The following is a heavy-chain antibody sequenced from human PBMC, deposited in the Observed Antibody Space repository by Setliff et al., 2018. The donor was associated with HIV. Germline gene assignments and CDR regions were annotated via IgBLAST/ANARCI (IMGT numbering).Heavy chain of an antibody. CDR1: GASISGYF. D-gene: IGHD3-22*01. J-gene: IGHJ3*01. V-gene: IGHV4-59*08. CDR3: ARHAAATISSVWYANAAFDV. Sequence: DTLSLTCTVSGASISGYFWTWMRQVPGKGLEWLGYINYSGETNYNPSLRRRVTISIDTSTNQFSLKIDSMTASDTAIYYCARHAAATISSVWYANAAFDVWGQGTGVTVSS. CDR2: INYSGET.